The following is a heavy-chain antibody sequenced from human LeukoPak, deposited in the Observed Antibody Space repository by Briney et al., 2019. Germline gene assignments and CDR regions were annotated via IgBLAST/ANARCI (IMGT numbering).Heavy chain of an antibody. J-gene: IGHJ6*02. V-gene: IGHV3-74*01. Sequence: RPGGSLRLSCASSGFTFSAYHMNWVRQAPGKGLVWVSCINNDGSGTTYADSVKGRFTVSRDNAKNTVSLQMNSLRVEDTAVYYCVRGGWNHAMDVWGRGTTVTVSS. D-gene: IGHD1-1*01. CDR3: VRGGWNHAMDV. CDR2: INNDGSGT. CDR1: GFTFSAYH.